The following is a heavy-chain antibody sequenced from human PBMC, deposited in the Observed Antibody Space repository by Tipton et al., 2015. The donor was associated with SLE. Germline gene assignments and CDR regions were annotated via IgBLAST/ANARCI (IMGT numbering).Heavy chain of an antibody. CDR2: IYYSGST. CDR3: ARDQPRPTDWNTCDY. J-gene: IGHJ4*02. V-gene: IGHV4-31*03. Sequence: TLSLTCTVSGGSISSGGYYWSWIRQHPGKGLEWIGYIYYSGSTYYNPSLKSRVTISVDTSKNQFSLKLSSVTAADTAVYYCARDQPRPTDWNTCDYWGQGALVTVSS. CDR1: GGSISSGGYY. D-gene: IGHD1/OR15-1a*01.